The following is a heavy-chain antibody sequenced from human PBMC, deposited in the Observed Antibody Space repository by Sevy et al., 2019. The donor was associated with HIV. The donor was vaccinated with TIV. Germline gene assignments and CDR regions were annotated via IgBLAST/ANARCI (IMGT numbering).Heavy chain of an antibody. CDR2: ISDGGAVI. CDR1: GFNFSSHK. J-gene: IGHJ4*02. D-gene: IGHD3-3*01. Sequence: GGSLRLSCAASGFNFSSHKMNWIRQAPGKGLEWVAYISDGGAVIHYADSVKGRFTIYRDNSKNSLYLQMNSLRADDTAVYYCAKEGAFWSGYYVDYWGQGTLVTVSS. CDR3: AKEGAFWSGYYVDY. V-gene: IGHV3-48*03.